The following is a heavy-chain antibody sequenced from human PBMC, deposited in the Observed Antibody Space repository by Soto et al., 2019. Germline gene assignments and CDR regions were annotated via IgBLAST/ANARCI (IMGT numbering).Heavy chain of an antibody. D-gene: IGHD3-22*01. CDR2: IYWNADK. Sequence: QITLKESGPTLVKPPQTLTLTCTFSGFSLSTSGVGVGWIRQPPGKALEWLALIYWNADKRYSPSLKSRLTINKDTSKNQVVLTMTNMDPVDTATYYCAHRRYDSSGYYDNYFDYWGQGTLVTVSS. CDR3: AHRRYDSSGYYDNYFDY. J-gene: IGHJ4*02. CDR1: GFSLSTSGVG. V-gene: IGHV2-5*01.